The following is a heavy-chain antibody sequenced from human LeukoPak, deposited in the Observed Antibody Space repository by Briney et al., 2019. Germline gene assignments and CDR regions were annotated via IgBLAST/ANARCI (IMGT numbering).Heavy chain of an antibody. CDR2: IYTSGST. CDR1: GGSISSYY. J-gene: IGHJ6*02. CDR3: ARDLPSFMVRGVIDHYGMDV. V-gene: IGHV4-4*07. Sequence: SETLSLTCTVSGGSISSYYWSWIRQPAGKGLEWIGRIYTSGSTNYNPSLKSRVTISVDTSKNQFSLKLSSVTAADTAVYYCARDLPSFMVRGVIDHYGMDVWGQGTTVTVSS. D-gene: IGHD3-10*01.